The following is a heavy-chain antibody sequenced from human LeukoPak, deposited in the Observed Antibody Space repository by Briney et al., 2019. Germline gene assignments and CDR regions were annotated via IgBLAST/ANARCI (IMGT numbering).Heavy chain of an antibody. CDR1: GFTFSSYT. Sequence: PEGSLRLSCAASGFTFSSYTMTWVRQAPGKGLEWVSAISNSGGGTYYADSVKGRFTISRDNSKNTLYLQMNSLRAEDTAVYYCARETGSNPFDFWGQGTLVTVSS. V-gene: IGHV3-23*01. D-gene: IGHD1-14*01. J-gene: IGHJ4*02. CDR3: ARETGSNPFDF. CDR2: ISNSGGGT.